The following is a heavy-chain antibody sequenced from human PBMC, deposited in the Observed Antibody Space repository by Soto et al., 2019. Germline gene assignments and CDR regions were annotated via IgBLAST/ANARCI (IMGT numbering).Heavy chain of an antibody. CDR2: IYWDDDK. V-gene: IGHV2-5*02. D-gene: IGHD1-26*01. CDR1: GFSLSTSGVG. J-gene: IGHJ4*02. Sequence: QITLKESGPPLVKPTQTLTLTCTFSGFSLSTSGVGVGWIRQPPGKALEWLALIYWDDDKRYSPSLKSRLTXTXPTSKNQVVLTMTNMDPVDTATYYCAHWEVMAPIDYWGQGTLVTVSS. CDR3: AHWEVMAPIDY.